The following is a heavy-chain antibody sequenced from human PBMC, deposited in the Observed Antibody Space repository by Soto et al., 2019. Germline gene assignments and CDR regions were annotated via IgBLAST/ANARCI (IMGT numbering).Heavy chain of an antibody. CDR1: GGTFSSYA. V-gene: IGHV1-69*12. CDR2: IIPIFGTA. J-gene: IGHJ6*02. Sequence: QVQLVQSGAEVKKPGSSVKVSCKASGGTFSSYAISWVRQAPGQGLEWMGAIIPIFGTARYAQKVQGRVTITADECTSADYRELSSRRSEDTAVYYCACHSGFNYYYGMDVWGQGTTVTVSS. D-gene: IGHD3-22*01. CDR3: ACHSGFNYYYGMDV.